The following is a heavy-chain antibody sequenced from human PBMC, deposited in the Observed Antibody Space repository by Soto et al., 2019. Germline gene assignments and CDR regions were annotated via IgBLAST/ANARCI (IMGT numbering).Heavy chain of an antibody. CDR3: AKDWRAARPSAPPG. CDR2: ISGSGGST. CDR1: GFTFSSYA. Sequence: GSSLRLSCAASGFTFSSYAMSCVLQDPGKGLEWVSAISGSGGSTYYADSVKGRFTISRDNSKNTLYLQMNSLRAEDTAVYYCAKDWRAARPSAPPGWRQGTLVTVSS. V-gene: IGHV3-23*01. J-gene: IGHJ4*02. D-gene: IGHD6-6*01.